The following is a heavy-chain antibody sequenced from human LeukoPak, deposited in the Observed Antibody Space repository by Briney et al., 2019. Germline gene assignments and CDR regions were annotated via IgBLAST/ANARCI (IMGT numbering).Heavy chain of an antibody. CDR1: GFTFSSYA. V-gene: IGHV3-23*01. J-gene: IGHJ4*02. Sequence: GGSLRLSCAASGFTFSSYAMSWVRQAPGKGLEWVSAISGSGGSTYYADSVKGRFTISRDSSKNTLYLQMNNLRAEDTAVYYCAKGREWELPLDYWGQGSLVTVSS. D-gene: IGHD1-26*01. CDR3: AKGREWELPLDY. CDR2: ISGSGGST.